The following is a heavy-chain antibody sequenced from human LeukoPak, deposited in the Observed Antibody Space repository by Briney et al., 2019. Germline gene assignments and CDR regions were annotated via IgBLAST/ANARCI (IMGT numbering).Heavy chain of an antibody. CDR1: GNSISNYA. CDR2: IIPIFGTA. Sequence: SVKVSCKASGNSISNYAVSWVRQAPGQGFEWMGGIIPIFGTADYAQKFQGRVTITADQSTSTTYMALSSLKSENTATYYCSTRACHAGGCSSSFYYYYGLHFWGQGTTVSVSS. J-gene: IGHJ6*02. D-gene: IGHD3-16*01. V-gene: IGHV1-69*13. CDR3: STRACHAGGCSSSFYYYYGLHF.